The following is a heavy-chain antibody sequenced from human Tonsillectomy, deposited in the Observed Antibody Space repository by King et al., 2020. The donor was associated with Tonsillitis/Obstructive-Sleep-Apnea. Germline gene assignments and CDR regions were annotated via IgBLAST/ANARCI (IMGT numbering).Heavy chain of an antibody. CDR2: IYYSGST. V-gene: IGHV4-31*01. J-gene: IGHJ5*02. CDR1: GGSISSGGYY. D-gene: IGHD3-3*01. Sequence: QLQESGPGLVKPSQTLSLTCTVSGGSISSGGYYWSWIRQHPGKGLEWIGYIYYSGSTYYNPSLKSLVTISVDTSKNQFSLKLSSVTAAATAVYYCARGFGGSTIFGVVIIPRWFDPWGQGTLVTVSS. CDR3: ARGFGGSTIFGVVIIPRWFDP.